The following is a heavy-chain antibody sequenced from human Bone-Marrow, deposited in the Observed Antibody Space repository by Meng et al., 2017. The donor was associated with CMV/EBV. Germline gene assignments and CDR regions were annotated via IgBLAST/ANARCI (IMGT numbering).Heavy chain of an antibody. V-gene: IGHV4-59*01. D-gene: IGHD6-6*01. Sequence: SETLSLTCTVSGGSINSYYWSWIRQPPGKGLEWIGYIYYSGSTNYNPSLESRVTISIDTSKNQFSLKLTSVTAADTAVYYCARGGYSSSSVETAWGQGTLATFPS. CDR2: IYYSGST. J-gene: IGHJ4*02. CDR3: ARGGYSSSSVETA. CDR1: GGSINSYY.